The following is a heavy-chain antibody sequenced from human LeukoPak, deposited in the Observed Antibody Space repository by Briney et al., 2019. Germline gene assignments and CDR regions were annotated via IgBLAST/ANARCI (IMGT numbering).Heavy chain of an antibody. J-gene: IGHJ3*02. CDR2: ISYDGSNK. V-gene: IGHV3-30*07. Sequence: GGSLRLSCAASGFTFSSYAMHWVRQAPGKGLEWVAVISYDGSNKYYADSVKGRFTISRDNSKNTLYLQMNSLGAEDTAVYYCAKSHSSSWTGAAFDIWGQGTMVTVSS. CDR3: AKSHSSSWTGAAFDI. D-gene: IGHD6-13*01. CDR1: GFTFSSYA.